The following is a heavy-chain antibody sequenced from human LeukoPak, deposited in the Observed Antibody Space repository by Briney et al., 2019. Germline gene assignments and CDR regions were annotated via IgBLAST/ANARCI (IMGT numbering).Heavy chain of an antibody. CDR1: GGSFSGYY. J-gene: IGHJ4*02. D-gene: IGHD3-10*01. Sequence: SETLSLTCAVYGGSFSGYYWSWIRQPPGKGLEWIGEINHSGSTNYNASLKSRVTISVDTSKNQFSLKLSSVTAADTAVYYCARGQGTKIDYWGQGTLVTVSS. CDR3: ARGQGTKIDY. V-gene: IGHV4-34*01. CDR2: INHSGST.